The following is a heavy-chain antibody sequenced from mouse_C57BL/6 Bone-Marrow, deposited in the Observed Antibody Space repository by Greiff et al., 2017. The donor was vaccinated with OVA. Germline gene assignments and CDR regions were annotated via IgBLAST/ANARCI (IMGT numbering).Heavy chain of an antibody. CDR3: ARPGDYYGSSSAWFAY. J-gene: IGHJ3*01. CDR1: GFTFSDYG. CDR2: ISRGSSTI. V-gene: IGHV5-17*01. D-gene: IGHD1-1*01. Sequence: EVKLVESGGGLVKPGGSLKLSCAASGFTFSDYGMHWVRQAPEKGLEWVAYISRGSSTIYYADTVKGRFTISRDNAKNTLFLQMTSLRSEDTAMYYGARPGDYYGSSSAWFAYWGQGTLVTVSA.